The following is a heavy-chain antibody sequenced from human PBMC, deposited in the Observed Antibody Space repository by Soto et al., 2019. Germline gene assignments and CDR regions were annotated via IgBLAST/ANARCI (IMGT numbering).Heavy chain of an antibody. Sequence: SETLSLTCTVSGGSISSYYWSWIRQPPGKGLEWIGYIYYSGSTNYNPSLKSRVTISVDTSKNQFSLKLSSVTAADTAVYYCARDPGSGWYGSYYYGMDVWGQGTTVTSP. V-gene: IGHV4-59*01. CDR2: IYYSGST. D-gene: IGHD6-19*01. CDR1: GGSISSYY. CDR3: ARDPGSGWYGSYYYGMDV. J-gene: IGHJ6*02.